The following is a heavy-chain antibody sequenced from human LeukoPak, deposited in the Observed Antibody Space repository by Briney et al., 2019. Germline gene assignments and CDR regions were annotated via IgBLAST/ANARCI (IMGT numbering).Heavy chain of an antibody. Sequence: PSETLSLTCTVSGGSISSSSYYWGWIRQPPGKGLEWIGYIYYSGSTNYNPSLKSRVTISVDTSKNQFSLKLSSVTAADTAVYYCARDAGLYIGRYFDSWGQGTLVTVSS. V-gene: IGHV4-61*01. CDR3: ARDAGLYIGRYFDS. D-gene: IGHD1-26*01. CDR2: IYYSGST. J-gene: IGHJ4*02. CDR1: GGSISSSSYY.